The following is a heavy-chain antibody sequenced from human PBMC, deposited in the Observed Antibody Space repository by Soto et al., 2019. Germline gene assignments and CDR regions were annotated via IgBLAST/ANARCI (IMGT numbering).Heavy chain of an antibody. D-gene: IGHD4-4*01. CDR1: GFTFSSYG. CDR2: ISYDGSNK. CDR3: AKDPLRYSNYVYYGMDV. Sequence: GGSLRLSCAASGFTFSSYGMHWVRQAPGKGLEWVAVISYDGSNKYYADSVKGRFTISRDNSKNTLYLQMNSLRAEDTAVYYCAKDPLRYSNYVYYGMDVWGQGTTVTVSS. V-gene: IGHV3-30*18. J-gene: IGHJ6*02.